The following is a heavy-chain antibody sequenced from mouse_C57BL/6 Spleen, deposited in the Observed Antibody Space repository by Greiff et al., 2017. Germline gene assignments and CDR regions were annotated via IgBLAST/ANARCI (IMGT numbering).Heavy chain of an antibody. CDR3: ARRMGRGYLDY. CDR1: GYTFTSYW. D-gene: IGHD2-3*01. Sequence: QVQLQQSGAELVKPGASVKMSCKASGYTFTSYWMTWVKQRPGHGLEWIGDINPGSGSTNYNEKFKSKATLTVDTSSSTAYMQLSSLTSEDSAVYYCARRMGRGYLDYWGQGTTLTVSS. J-gene: IGHJ2*01. V-gene: IGHV1-55*01. CDR2: INPGSGST.